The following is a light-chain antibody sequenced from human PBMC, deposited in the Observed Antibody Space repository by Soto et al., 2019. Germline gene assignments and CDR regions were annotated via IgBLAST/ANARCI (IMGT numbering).Light chain of an antibody. CDR3: SSDTRSSTGGYG. CDR2: EVS. Sequence: QSALTQPASVSGSPGQSITISCTGTSSDVGGYNYVSWYQQHPGKAPKLMIYEVSNRPSGVSNRFSGSKSGNTASLTISGLQAEDDADYYCSSDTRSSTGGYGFGTGTKVTVL. CDR1: SSDVGGYNY. V-gene: IGLV2-14*01. J-gene: IGLJ1*01.